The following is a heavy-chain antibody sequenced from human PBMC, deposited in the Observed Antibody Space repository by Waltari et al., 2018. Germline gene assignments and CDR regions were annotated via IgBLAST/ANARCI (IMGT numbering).Heavy chain of an antibody. Sequence: EVQLVESGGGLVKPGGSMRLSCAAPGLTFTSHSMTWVRQAQGKGLEWVSSISSSSSYIYYADSVKGRFTISRDNAKNSLYLQMNSLRAEDTAVYYCARDRGYFAVDYWGQGTLVTVSS. CDR1: GLTFTSHS. J-gene: IGHJ4*02. V-gene: IGHV3-21*01. D-gene: IGHD3-9*01. CDR2: ISSSSSYI. CDR3: ARDRGYFAVDY.